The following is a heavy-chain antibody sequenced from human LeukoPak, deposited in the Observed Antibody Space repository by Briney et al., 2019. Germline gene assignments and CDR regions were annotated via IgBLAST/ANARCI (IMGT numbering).Heavy chain of an antibody. D-gene: IGHD2-2*01. CDR1: GYTFTSYG. CDR2: ISAYNGNT. J-gene: IGHJ6*02. V-gene: IGHV1-18*01. Sequence: ASVKVSCKASGYTFTSYGISWVRQAPGQGLEWMGWISAYNGNTNYAQKLQGRVTMTTDTSTSTAYMELRSLRSDDTAVYYCASELSTSTAINYYYYGMDVWGQGTTVTVSS. CDR3: ASELSTSTAINYYYYGMDV.